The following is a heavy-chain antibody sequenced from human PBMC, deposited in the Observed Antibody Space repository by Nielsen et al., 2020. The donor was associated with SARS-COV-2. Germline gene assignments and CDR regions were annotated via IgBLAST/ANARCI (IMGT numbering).Heavy chain of an antibody. CDR2: IYYSGST. Sequence: ESLKISCTVSGGSISSYYWSWIRQPPGKGLEWIGYIYYSGSTNYNPSLKSRVTISVDRSKNQLSLRLSSVTAADTAVYYCARSVAEMVRGYYMDVWGRGTTVTVSS. CDR3: ARSVAEMVRGYYMDV. V-gene: IGHV4-59*12. J-gene: IGHJ6*03. D-gene: IGHD5-24*01. CDR1: GGSISSYY.